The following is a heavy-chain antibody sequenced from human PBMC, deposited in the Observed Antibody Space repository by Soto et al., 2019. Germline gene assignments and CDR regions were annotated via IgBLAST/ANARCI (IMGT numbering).Heavy chain of an antibody. J-gene: IGHJ6*02. Sequence: ASVKVSCKASGYTFTSYAMHWVRQAPGQRLEWMGWINAGNGNTKYSQKFQGRVIITRDTSASTAYMELSSLRSEDAAVYYCARDGYCSSTSCLTWGYYYYYGMDVWGQGTTVTVSS. V-gene: IGHV1-3*01. CDR3: ARDGYCSSTSCLTWGYYYYYGMDV. CDR1: GYTFTSYA. CDR2: INAGNGNT. D-gene: IGHD2-2*03.